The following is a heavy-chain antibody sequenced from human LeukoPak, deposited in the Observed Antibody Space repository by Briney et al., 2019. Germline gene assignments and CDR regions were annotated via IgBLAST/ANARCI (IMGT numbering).Heavy chain of an antibody. CDR2: IYYSGST. CDR3: ARHGYYDISSFDY. V-gene: IGHV4-59*08. Sequence: SETPSLTCTVSGGSISSYYWSWIRQPPGKGLEWIGYIYYSGSTNYNPSLKSRVTISVDTSKNQFSLKLSSVTAADTAVYYCARHGYYDISSFDYWGQGTLVTVSS. D-gene: IGHD3-9*01. CDR1: GGSISSYY. J-gene: IGHJ4*02.